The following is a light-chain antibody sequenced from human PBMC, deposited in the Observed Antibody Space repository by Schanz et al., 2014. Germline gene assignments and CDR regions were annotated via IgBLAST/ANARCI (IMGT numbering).Light chain of an antibody. CDR2: GAS. CDR3: QQYGSSPWT. J-gene: IGKJ1*01. V-gene: IGKV3-20*01. CDR1: QSVTNN. Sequence: EIVMTQSPATLSVSPGEGATLSCRASQSVTNNLAWYQQKPGQAPRLLIYGASRRATGIPDRFSGSGSGTHFTLTITRLEPEDFAVYYCQQYGSSPWTFGQGTKVEIK.